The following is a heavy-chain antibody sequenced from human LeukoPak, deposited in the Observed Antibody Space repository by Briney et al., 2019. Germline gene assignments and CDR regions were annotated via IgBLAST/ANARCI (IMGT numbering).Heavy chain of an antibody. V-gene: IGHV4-34*01. J-gene: IGHJ6*03. CDR2: INHSGST. Sequence: PSETLSLSCAVYGGSFSGYYWSWIRQPPGKGLEWSGEINHSGSTNYNPSLKSRVTISVDTSKNQFSLKLSSVTAADTAFYYCASQGHHGKIVGTTLSYFYMDVWGKGTTVTVSS. CDR1: GGSFSGYY. CDR3: ASQGHHGKIVGTTLSYFYMDV. D-gene: IGHD1-26*01.